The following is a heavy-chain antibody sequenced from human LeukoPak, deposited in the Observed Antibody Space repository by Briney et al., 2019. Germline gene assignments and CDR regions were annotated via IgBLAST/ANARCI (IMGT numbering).Heavy chain of an antibody. Sequence: GGSLRLSCTASGFTFTIFGMNWVRQAPGKGLEWVTTISDSGGNKYYADSVKGRFTISRDNAKNSLYLQMNSLRADDTAVYYFQTEIGIRDYYYYYMDVWGKGTTVTISS. CDR1: GFTFTIFG. D-gene: IGHD2-21*01. V-gene: IGHV3-23*01. CDR3: QTEIGIRDYYYYYMDV. CDR2: ISDSGGNK. J-gene: IGHJ6*03.